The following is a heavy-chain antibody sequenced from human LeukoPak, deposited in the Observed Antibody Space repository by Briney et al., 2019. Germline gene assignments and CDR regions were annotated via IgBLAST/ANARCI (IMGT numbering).Heavy chain of an antibody. Sequence: SETLSLTSSVSGGSISTYYWSWIRQLPGKGLEWIGYIYYTGTTNYNPSLRSRVTISVDTSRNQFSLRLSSVTAADTAVYYCAREDPQTTVPEGMDVWGHGTTVIVSS. D-gene: IGHD4-17*01. J-gene: IGHJ6*02. CDR3: AREDPQTTVPEGMDV. CDR2: IYYTGTT. V-gene: IGHV4-59*01. CDR1: GGSISTYY.